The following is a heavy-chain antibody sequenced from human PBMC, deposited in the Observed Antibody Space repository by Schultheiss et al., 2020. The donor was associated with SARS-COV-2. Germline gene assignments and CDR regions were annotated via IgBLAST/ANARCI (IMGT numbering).Heavy chain of an antibody. CDR2: MNPNSGNT. V-gene: IGHV1-8*03. Sequence: ASVKVSCKASGGTFSSYAISWVRQAPGQGLEWMGWMNPNSGNTGYAQKFQGRVTITRNTSISTAYMELSSLRSEDTAVYYCARGWKVAVAGPTEKDYWGQGTLVTVSS. CDR3: ARGWKVAVAGPTEKDY. D-gene: IGHD6-19*01. J-gene: IGHJ4*02. CDR1: GGTFSSYA.